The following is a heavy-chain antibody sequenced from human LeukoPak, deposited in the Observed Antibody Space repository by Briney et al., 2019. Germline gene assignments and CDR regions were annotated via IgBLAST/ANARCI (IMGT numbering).Heavy chain of an antibody. J-gene: IGHJ4*02. Sequence: AGGSLRLSCAASEFTFSTYSMNWVRQAPGKGLEWVASISSSSTYIYHADSVKSRFTISRDNAKNSLYLQMNSLIAEDTAIYYCARGSNGAFDYWGQGTLVTVSS. V-gene: IGHV3-21*01. CDR3: ARGSNGAFDY. CDR2: ISSSSTYI. CDR1: EFTFSTYS. D-gene: IGHD4/OR15-4a*01.